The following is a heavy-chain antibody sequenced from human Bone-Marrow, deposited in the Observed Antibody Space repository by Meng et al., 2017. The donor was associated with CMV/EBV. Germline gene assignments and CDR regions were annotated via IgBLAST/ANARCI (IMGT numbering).Heavy chain of an antibody. D-gene: IGHD1-26*01. J-gene: IGHJ5*02. CDR2: IYYSGDT. CDR3: ARRLVGAKGCFDP. Sequence: GSLRLSCAVYGGSFSGYYWSWIRQPPGKGLEWIGTIYYSGDTYYNPSLSSRISISVDTSKNEFSLKMTSLTAADTGIYYCARRLVGAKGCFDPWGQGTLVTVSS. CDR1: GGSFSGYY. V-gene: IGHV4-34*10.